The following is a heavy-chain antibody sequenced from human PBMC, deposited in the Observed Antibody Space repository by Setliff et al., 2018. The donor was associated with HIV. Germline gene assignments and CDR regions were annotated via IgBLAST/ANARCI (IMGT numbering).Heavy chain of an antibody. CDR2: IYYSGST. V-gene: IGHV4-39*01. D-gene: IGHD5-18*01. Sequence: SETLSLTCTVSGDSISSSSYYWGWIRQPPGKGLEWIGSIYYSGSTYYNPSLKSRVTISVDTSKNQFSLKLTSVTAADTAVYYCATADYIYGRNVFDYWGQGSLVTVSS. CDR1: GDSISSSSYY. J-gene: IGHJ4*02. CDR3: ATADYIYGRNVFDY.